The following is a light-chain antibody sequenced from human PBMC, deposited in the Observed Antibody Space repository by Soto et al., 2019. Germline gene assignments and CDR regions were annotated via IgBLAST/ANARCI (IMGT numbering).Light chain of an antibody. CDR1: QSLAGNY. CDR2: GAS. Sequence: EIVLVQSPGTLSLSPGERATLSCRASQSLAGNYLAWYQQKPGQAPRLLIDGASTRATGTPDRFSGSGSETDFTLTISRQEPEDFAVYYCQQYGTSPPLTFGGGTKVEIK. CDR3: QQYGTSPPLT. J-gene: IGKJ4*01. V-gene: IGKV3-20*01.